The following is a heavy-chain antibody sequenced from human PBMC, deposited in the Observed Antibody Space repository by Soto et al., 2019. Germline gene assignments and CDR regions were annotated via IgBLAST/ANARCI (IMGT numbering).Heavy chain of an antibody. Sequence: EVQLVESGVGLVQPGGSLRLSCAASGFTFRSHSMNWVRQAPGKGLEWVSYISGSGTTIYYADSVKGRFTISRDSAKTSLYLQMNSLRAEDTAVYYCARADDYIWGSYRYGYFDYWGQGTLVTVSA. J-gene: IGHJ4*02. CDR2: ISGSGTTI. CDR1: GFTFRSHS. D-gene: IGHD3-16*02. V-gene: IGHV3-48*01. CDR3: ARADDYIWGSYRYGYFDY.